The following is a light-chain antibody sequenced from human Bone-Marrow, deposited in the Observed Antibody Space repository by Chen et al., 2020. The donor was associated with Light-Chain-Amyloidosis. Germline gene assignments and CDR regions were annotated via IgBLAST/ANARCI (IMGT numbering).Light chain of an antibody. J-gene: IGLJ3*02. Sequence: QSVLTQPPSASGTPGQRVTISCSGSSSNIGSNYVYWYQQLPGTAPKLLIYRNNQRPSGVPDRFPGSKSGSSASLAISGLRSENEADYYCAAWADSLSGPWVFGGGTKLTVL. CDR3: AAWADSLSGPWV. V-gene: IGLV1-47*01. CDR1: SSNIGSNY. CDR2: RNN.